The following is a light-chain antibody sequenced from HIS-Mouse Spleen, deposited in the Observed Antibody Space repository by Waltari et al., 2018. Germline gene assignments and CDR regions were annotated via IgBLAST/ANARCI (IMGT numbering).Light chain of an antibody. CDR3: CSYAGSYTGV. V-gene: IGLV2-11*01. CDR2: DVS. Sequence: QSALTQPRSVSGSPGQSVTISCTGTSSDVGGYNYVSWYQQHPGKAPKLLIYDVSKRPSGVPDRFFGSKSGNTDSLTISGLQAEDEADYYCCSYAGSYTGVFGTGTQVTVL. J-gene: IGLJ1*01. CDR1: SSDVGGYNY.